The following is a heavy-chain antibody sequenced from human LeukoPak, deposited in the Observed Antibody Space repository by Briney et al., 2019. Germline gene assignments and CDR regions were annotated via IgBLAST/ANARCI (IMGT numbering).Heavy chain of an antibody. CDR1: GFTLDDYG. Sequence: RAGGSLRLFCAASGFTLDDYGMSWVRQVPGKGLEWVSGINWNGGSTGYTDSVKGRFTISRDNAKNSLYLQMNSLGAEDTALYYCARRRVTFVRGVDITSYYFDYWGQGTLVTVSS. CDR3: ARRRVTFVRGVDITSYYFDY. D-gene: IGHD3-10*01. CDR2: INWNGGST. V-gene: IGHV3-20*04. J-gene: IGHJ4*02.